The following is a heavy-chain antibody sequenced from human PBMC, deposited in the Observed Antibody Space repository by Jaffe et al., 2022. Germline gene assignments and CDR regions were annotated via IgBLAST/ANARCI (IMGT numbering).Heavy chain of an antibody. CDR3: ARDRFGGIQLWLNENNWFDP. J-gene: IGHJ5*02. D-gene: IGHD5-18*01. V-gene: IGHV1-46*01. CDR1: GYTFTSYY. CDR2: INPSGGST. Sequence: QVQLVQSGAEVKKPGASVKVSCKASGYTFTSYYMHWVRQAPGQGLEWMGIINPSGGSTSYAQKFQGRVTMTRDTSTSTVYMELSSLRSEDTAVYYCARDRFGGIQLWLNENNWFDPWGQGTLVTVSS.